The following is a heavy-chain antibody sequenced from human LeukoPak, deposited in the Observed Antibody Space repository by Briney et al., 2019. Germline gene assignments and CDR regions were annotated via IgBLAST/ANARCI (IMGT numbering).Heavy chain of an antibody. D-gene: IGHD3-9*01. Sequence: PSETLSLTCTVSGGSISNYHWSWIRQPAGKGLEWIGRMYSSGSTNQNPSLKSRLTMSVDTSKNQFSLKLSSVTAADTAVYYCARVKEGYDIWGQGTLVTVSS. CDR3: ARVKEGYDI. CDR2: MYSSGST. CDR1: GGSISNYH. V-gene: IGHV4-4*07. J-gene: IGHJ4*02.